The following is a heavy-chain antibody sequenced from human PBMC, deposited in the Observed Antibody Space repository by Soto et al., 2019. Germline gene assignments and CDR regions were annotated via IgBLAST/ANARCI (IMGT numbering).Heavy chain of an antibody. V-gene: IGHV3-23*01. Sequence: PGGSLRLSCVASGFTFSNYAMSWVRQAPGKGLEWVSVVSGGGGSTYYADSVKGRFTISRDNPKNTLYLQMNSLRAEDTAVYFCAKERYSSSWYGGDFWGQGTLDTVSS. J-gene: IGHJ4*02. D-gene: IGHD6-13*01. CDR3: AKERYSSSWYGGDF. CDR2: VSGGGGST. CDR1: GFTFSNYA.